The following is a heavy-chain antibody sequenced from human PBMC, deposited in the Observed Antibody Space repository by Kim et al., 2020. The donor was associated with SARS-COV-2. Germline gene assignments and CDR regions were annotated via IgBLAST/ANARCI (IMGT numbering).Heavy chain of an antibody. V-gene: IGHV3-48*02. CDR2: ISSSSSTI. D-gene: IGHD6-19*01. CDR3: ASLYSSAPTFVYYYYYGMDV. J-gene: IGHJ6*02. CDR1: GFTFSSYS. Sequence: GGSLRLSCAASGFTFSSYSMNWVRQAPGKGLEWVSYISSSSSTIYYADSVKGRFTISRDNAKNSLYLQMNSLRDEDTAVYYCASLYSSAPTFVYYYYYGMDVWGQGTTVTVSS.